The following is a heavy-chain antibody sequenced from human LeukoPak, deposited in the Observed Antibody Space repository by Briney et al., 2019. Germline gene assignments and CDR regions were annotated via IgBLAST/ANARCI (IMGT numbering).Heavy chain of an antibody. CDR3: ASHVRIDGYNDY. J-gene: IGHJ4*02. CDR1: GGTFSSYA. CDR2: IIPIFGTA. Sequence: ASVKVSCKASGGTFSSYAISWVRQAPGQGLEWMGGIIPIFGTANYAQKFQGRVTITADESTSAAYMELSSLRSEDTAVYYCASHVRIDGYNDYWGQGTLVTVSS. V-gene: IGHV1-69*13. D-gene: IGHD5-24*01.